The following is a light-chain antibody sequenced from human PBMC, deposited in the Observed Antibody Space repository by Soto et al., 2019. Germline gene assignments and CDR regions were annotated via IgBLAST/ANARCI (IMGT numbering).Light chain of an antibody. J-gene: IGKJ1*01. CDR2: AAS. Sequence: AIRMTQSPSSLSASTGDRVTITCRASQGISSYLAWYQQKPGKAPKLLIYAASTLQSGVPARFSGSGSGTGFTLTISCLQSEDFATYYCQQYYRHPWTFGQGTKVEIK. CDR1: QGISSY. V-gene: IGKV1-8*01. CDR3: QQYYRHPWT.